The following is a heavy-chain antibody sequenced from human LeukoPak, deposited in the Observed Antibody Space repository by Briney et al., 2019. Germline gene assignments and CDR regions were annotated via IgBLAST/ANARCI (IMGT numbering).Heavy chain of an antibody. J-gene: IGHJ4*02. CDR1: GFSFSSYW. D-gene: IGHD5-18*01. Sequence: PGGSLRLSCAASGFSFSSYWMHWVRQAPGKGLVWVSAINSDGSSATYADSVEGRFTISRDNAKNTLYLQMNSLRAEDTAVYYCARPGRGCSYGSFDYWGQGTLVTVSS. CDR2: INSDGSSA. V-gene: IGHV3-74*01. CDR3: ARPGRGCSYGSFDY.